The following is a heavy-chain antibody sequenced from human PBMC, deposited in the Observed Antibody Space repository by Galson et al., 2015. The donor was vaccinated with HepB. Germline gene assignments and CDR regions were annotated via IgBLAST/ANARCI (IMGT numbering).Heavy chain of an antibody. Sequence: SLRLSCAASGFTVSNNYMTWVRQAPGKGLEWVSSITRASNSIYYADSVKGRFLISRDNAKNSLYLQVNSLRVEDTAVYYCARGSHCSSNNCYPYWYFDLWGRGTLVTVSS. CDR1: GFTVSNNY. D-gene: IGHD2-2*01. V-gene: IGHV3-21*01. CDR3: ARGSHCSSNNCYPYWYFDL. J-gene: IGHJ2*01. CDR2: ITRASNSI.